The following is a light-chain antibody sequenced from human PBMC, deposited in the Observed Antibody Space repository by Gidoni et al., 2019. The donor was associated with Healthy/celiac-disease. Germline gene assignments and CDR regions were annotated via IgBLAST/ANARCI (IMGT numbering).Light chain of an antibody. CDR1: QSISSW. V-gene: IGKV1-5*03. Sequence: DIQITQSPSTPSASVGDRDTITCRASQSISSWLAWYQQKPGKAPKLLIYKASSLESGVPSRFSGSGSGTEFTLTISSLQPDDFATYYCQQYNSYSCSFGQGTKLEIK. CDR2: KAS. CDR3: QQYNSYSCS. J-gene: IGKJ2*04.